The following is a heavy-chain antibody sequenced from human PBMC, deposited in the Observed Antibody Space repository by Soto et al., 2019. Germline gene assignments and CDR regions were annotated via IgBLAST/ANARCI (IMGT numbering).Heavy chain of an antibody. Sequence: QVQLVQSAAEVKKPGASVKVSCKASGYTLTNYAISWVRQAPGQGPELMGWINTYNGNSNYAQKFQGRVTMTTDTATKTAYMEVRSLTADDTAVYYCARDGTGGSCFCIYWGQGTLVTVSS. CDR2: INTYNGNS. CDR3: ARDGTGGSCFCIY. D-gene: IGHD2-15*01. J-gene: IGHJ4*02. V-gene: IGHV1-18*01. CDR1: GYTLTNYA.